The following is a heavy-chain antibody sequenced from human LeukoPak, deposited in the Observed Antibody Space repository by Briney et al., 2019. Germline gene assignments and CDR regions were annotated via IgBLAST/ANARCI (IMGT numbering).Heavy chain of an antibody. V-gene: IGHV3-23*01. CDR3: AKDLYGYVSNWFDP. CDR1: GFTFSSYA. J-gene: IGHJ5*02. Sequence: GGSLRLSCAASGFTFSSYAMGWVRQAPGKGLEWVSAISGSGGSTYYADSVKGRFTISRDNSKNTLYLQMNSLRAEDTAVYYCAKDLYGYVSNWFDPWGQGTLVTVSS. CDR2: ISGSGGST. D-gene: IGHD5-12*01.